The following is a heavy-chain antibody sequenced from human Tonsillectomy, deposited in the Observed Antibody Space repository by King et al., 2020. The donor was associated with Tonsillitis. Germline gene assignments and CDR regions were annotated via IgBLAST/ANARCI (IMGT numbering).Heavy chain of an antibody. J-gene: IGHJ3*02. CDR2: INSDGSDT. Sequence: VQLVESGGGLVQAGGSLRLACAASGFTFTSYWFHWVRQAPGKGLVWVSRINSDGSDTIHADSVKGRFTSSRDNAKNTLYLQMNSLRAEDTAVYFCARGGFNHAFDIWGQGTMVTVSS. CDR3: ARGGFNHAFDI. CDR1: GFTFTSYW. D-gene: IGHD3-22*01. V-gene: IGHV3-74*01.